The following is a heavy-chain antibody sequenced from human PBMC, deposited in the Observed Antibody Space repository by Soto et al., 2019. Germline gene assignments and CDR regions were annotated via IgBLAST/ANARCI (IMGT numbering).Heavy chain of an antibody. D-gene: IGHD3-3*01. CDR2: MTGGGTT. Sequence: GSLRLSCRASGFTFKNYAMTWVRKCPGKGLQWVSLMTGGGTTDYADSAKGRFIISRDNSKNTLSLQMHNLRADDTALYYCAKLKGGLGRFYGLDAWGQGTMVTVSS. J-gene: IGHJ6*02. CDR3: AKLKGGLGRFYGLDA. V-gene: IGHV3-23*01. CDR1: GFTFKNYA.